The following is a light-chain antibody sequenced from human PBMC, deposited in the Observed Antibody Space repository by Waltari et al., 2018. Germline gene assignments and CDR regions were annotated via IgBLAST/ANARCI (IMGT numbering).Light chain of an antibody. V-gene: IGKV1-39*01. J-gene: IGKJ4*01. CDR1: QSISSY. CDR3: QQSHSTLLS. CDR2: AAS. Sequence: DIQMTQSPSSLSASVGDRVTITCRASQSISSYLNWYQQKPGKAPKLLIYAASSLQSGVPSRFRGSGSGTDFTLTISSLQPEDFATYYCQQSHSTLLSFGGGTKVEIK.